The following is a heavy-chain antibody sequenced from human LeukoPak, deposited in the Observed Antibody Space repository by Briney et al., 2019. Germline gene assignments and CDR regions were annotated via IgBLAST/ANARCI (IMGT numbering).Heavy chain of an antibody. CDR3: ARDARGSYYSGWFDP. J-gene: IGHJ5*02. CDR1: GGSISSYY. Sequence: SETLSLTCTVSGGSISSYYWSWIRQPPGKGLEWIGYIYYSGSTNYNPSLKSRVTISVDTSKNQFSLKLSSVTAADTAVYYCARDARGSYYSGWFDPWGQGTLVTVSS. CDR2: IYYSGST. D-gene: IGHD1-26*01. V-gene: IGHV4-59*01.